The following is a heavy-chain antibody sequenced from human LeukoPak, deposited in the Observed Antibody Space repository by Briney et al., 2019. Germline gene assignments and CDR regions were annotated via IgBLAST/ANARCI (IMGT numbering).Heavy chain of an antibody. CDR1: GFTFSSYS. J-gene: IGHJ4*02. V-gene: IGHV3-21*01. CDR3: ARVSREDIVVVTATLYYFDY. CDR2: ISSSSSYI. Sequence: GGSLRLSCAASGFTFSSYSMNWVRQAPGKGLEWVSSISSSSSYIYYADSVKGRFTISRDNAKNSLYLQMNSLRAEDTAVYYCARVSREDIVVVTATLYYFDYWGQGTLVTASS. D-gene: IGHD2-21*02.